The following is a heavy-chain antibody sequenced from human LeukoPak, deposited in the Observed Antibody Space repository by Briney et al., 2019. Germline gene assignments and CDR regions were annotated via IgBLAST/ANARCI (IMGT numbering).Heavy chain of an antibody. CDR3: ARVNRDTAMGYYFDY. CDR2: IYSGGST. CDR1: GFTVSSNY. Sequence: GGSLRLSCAASGFTVSSNYMSWVRQAPGKGLEWVSVIYSGGSTYYADSVKGRFTISRDNSKNTLYLQMNSLRAEDTAVYYCARVNRDTAMGYYFDYWGQGTLVTVSS. D-gene: IGHD5-18*01. J-gene: IGHJ4*02. V-gene: IGHV3-53*01.